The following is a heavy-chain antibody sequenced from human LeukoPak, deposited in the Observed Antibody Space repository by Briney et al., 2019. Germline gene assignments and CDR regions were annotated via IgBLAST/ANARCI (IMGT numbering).Heavy chain of an antibody. CDR2: INPNSGGT. CDR1: GYTFTGYY. D-gene: IGHD2-2*01. V-gene: IGHV1-2*02. CDR3: ARARIGYCSSTSCRDAFDI. Sequence: ASVKVSCMASGYTFTGYYMHWVRPAPGQGLEWMGWINPNSGGTNYAQKFQGRVTMTRDTSISTAYMELSRLRSDDTAVYYCARARIGYCSSTSCRDAFDIWGQGTMVTVSS. J-gene: IGHJ3*02.